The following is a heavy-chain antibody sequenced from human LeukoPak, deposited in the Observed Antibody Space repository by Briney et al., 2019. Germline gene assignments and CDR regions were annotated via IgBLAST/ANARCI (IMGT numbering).Heavy chain of an antibody. V-gene: IGHV3-30-3*01. Sequence: SCTASGYTFTSYAMHWVRQAAGMGLEWVAVISSAGSTKYYADSVKGRFTVSRDNSENTLYLQMNSLRAEDTAVYYCARRIFQGSSGWYLFDYWGQGTLVTVSS. D-gene: IGHD6-19*01. CDR3: ARRIFQGSSGWYLFDY. CDR2: ISSAGSTK. CDR1: GYTFTSYA. J-gene: IGHJ4*02.